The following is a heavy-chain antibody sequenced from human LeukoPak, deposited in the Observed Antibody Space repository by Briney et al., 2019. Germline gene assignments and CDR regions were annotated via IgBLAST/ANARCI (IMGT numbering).Heavy chain of an antibody. Sequence: KAGGSLRLSCAASGFTFSSYSMNWVRQAPGKGLEWVSSISSSSSYIYYADSVKGRFTISRDNAKNSLYLQMNSLRAEDTAVYYCAKYYYDSSGIDYCGQGTLVTVSS. J-gene: IGHJ4*02. D-gene: IGHD3-22*01. CDR1: GFTFSSYS. V-gene: IGHV3-21*01. CDR2: ISSSSSYI. CDR3: AKYYYDSSGIDY.